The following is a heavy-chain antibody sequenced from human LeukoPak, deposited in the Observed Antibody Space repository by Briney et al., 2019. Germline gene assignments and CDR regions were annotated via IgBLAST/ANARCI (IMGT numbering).Heavy chain of an antibody. D-gene: IGHD2-15*01. J-gene: IGHJ4*02. CDR1: GGTFSSYA. CDR2: IIPILGIA. CDR3: ARKRADCSGGSCQYFDY. Sequence: SVKVSCKASGGTFSSYAISWVRQAPGQGLEWMGRIIPILGIANYAQKFQGRVTITADKSTSTAYMELSSLRSEDTAVYYCARKRADCSGGSCQYFDYWGQGTLVTVSS. V-gene: IGHV1-69*04.